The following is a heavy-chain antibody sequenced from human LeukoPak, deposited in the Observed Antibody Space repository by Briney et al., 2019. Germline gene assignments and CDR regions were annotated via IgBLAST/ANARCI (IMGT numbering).Heavy chain of an antibody. Sequence: GGSLRLSCAASGFTFNNYGMGWVRQAPGKGLEWVSSISGSGGSTYYAESVKGRLTVSRDKSKNTLYLQMNSLRAEDTAVYYCAKDSVVGIQLWHDAFDIWGQGTMVTVS. J-gene: IGHJ3*02. CDR1: GFTFNNYG. V-gene: IGHV3-23*01. CDR3: AKDSVVGIQLWHDAFDI. D-gene: IGHD5-18*01. CDR2: ISGSGGST.